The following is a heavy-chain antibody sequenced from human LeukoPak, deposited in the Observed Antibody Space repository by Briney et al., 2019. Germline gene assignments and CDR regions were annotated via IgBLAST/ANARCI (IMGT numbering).Heavy chain of an antibody. Sequence: PGGSLRLSCAASGLTFSNYGMHWVRQAPGKGLEWVAVIWYDASNKFYGDSVKGRFTISRDNSKNTLYLQMSSLRAEDTAIYYCARAGEGFDTWGQGTKVTVSS. CDR3: ARAGEGFDT. V-gene: IGHV3-33*01. J-gene: IGHJ3*02. CDR2: IWYDASNK. D-gene: IGHD3-10*01. CDR1: GLTFSNYG.